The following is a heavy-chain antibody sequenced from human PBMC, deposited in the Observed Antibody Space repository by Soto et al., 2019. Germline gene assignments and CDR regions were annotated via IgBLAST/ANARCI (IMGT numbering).Heavy chain of an antibody. CDR3: TRDASRDSSARGWFDP. CDR1: GFTFSRYS. Sequence: GGSLRLSCTASGFTFSRYSMNWVRQAPGKGLEWVASISSASNDITYADSVKGRFIISRDNAKNSLFLQMNSLRAEDTAVYYCTRDASRDSSARGWFDPWGPGILVTVSS. CDR2: ISSASNDI. D-gene: IGHD6-13*01. V-gene: IGHV3-21*06. J-gene: IGHJ5*02.